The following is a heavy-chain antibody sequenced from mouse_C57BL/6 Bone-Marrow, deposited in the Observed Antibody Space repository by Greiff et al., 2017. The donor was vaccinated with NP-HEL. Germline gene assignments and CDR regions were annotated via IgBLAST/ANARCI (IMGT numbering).Heavy chain of an antibody. CDR1: GYTFTSYW. V-gene: IGHV1-74*01. D-gene: IGHD3-2*02. J-gene: IGHJ3*01. CDR2: IHPSDSDP. CDR3: AIGRQLRLPFAY. Sequence: VQLQQPGAELVKPGASVKVSCKASGYTFTSYWMHWVKQRPGQGLEWIGRIHPSDSDPNYTQKFKGKATLTVDKSSSTAYMQLSSLTSEDSAVYYCAIGRQLRLPFAYWGQGTLVTVSA.